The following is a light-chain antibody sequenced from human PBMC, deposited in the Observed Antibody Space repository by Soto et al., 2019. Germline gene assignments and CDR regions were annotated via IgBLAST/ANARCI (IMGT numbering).Light chain of an antibody. CDR1: QSLLHRNGYNY. CDR2: LGS. CDR3: MQALQSPLYT. J-gene: IGKJ2*01. V-gene: IGKV2-28*01. Sequence: DIVMTQSPLSLPVTPGEPASISCRSSQSLLHRNGYNYLDWYLQKPGQSRQLLIYLGSNRASGVPDRFSGSGSGTDFTLKISRVEAEDVGVYYCMQALQSPLYTFGQGTKLEIK.